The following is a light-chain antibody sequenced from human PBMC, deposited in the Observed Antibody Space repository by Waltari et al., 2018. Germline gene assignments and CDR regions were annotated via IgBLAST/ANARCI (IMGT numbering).Light chain of an antibody. CDR3: SSYAGSNKGV. J-gene: IGLJ3*02. Sequence: QSALTQPPSASGSPGQSVTISCTGTSSDVGGYNYVSWYQQHPGKAPKLMIYEVTKRPSGVPDRVSGSKSGNTASLTVSGLQAEDEADCYCSSYAGSNKGVFGGGTKLTVL. CDR2: EVT. CDR1: SSDVGGYNY. V-gene: IGLV2-8*01.